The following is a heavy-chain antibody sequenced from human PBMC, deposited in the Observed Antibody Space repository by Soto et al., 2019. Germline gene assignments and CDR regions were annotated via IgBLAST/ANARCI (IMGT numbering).Heavy chain of an antibody. CDR1: GYTFTSYT. D-gene: IGHD3-10*01. CDR2: TNAGNGNK. J-gene: IGHJ4*02. V-gene: IGHV1-3*01. CDR3: ARGGGWVGDPSFDS. Sequence: QVQLVQSGAEVKKPGASVKVSCQASGYTFTSYTLHWVRQAPGQGPEWMGWTNAGNGNKKYSQRCQGRPTITSDRSASTAYMELSILNFEDTAVYYCARGGGWVGDPSFDSWGQGTLVTVSS.